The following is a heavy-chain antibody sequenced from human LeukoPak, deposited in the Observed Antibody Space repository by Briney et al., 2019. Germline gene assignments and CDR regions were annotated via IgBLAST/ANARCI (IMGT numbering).Heavy chain of an antibody. CDR3: VRGRRAATILGGLDY. CDR2: ISAYTGNT. CDR1: GYTFINYG. V-gene: IGHV1-18*01. D-gene: IGHD5-12*01. J-gene: IGHJ4*02. Sequence: ASVKVSCKASGYTFINYGISRVRQAPGQGLEWMGWISAYTGNTNYAQKFQGRVTMTTDTSASTAYMELRSLRSDDTAVFYCVRGRRAATILGGLDYWGQGTLVIDSS.